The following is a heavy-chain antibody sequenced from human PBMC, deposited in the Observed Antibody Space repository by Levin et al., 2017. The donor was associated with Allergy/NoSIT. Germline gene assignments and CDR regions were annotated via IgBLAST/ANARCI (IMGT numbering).Heavy chain of an antibody. CDR1: GFTFSNYN. D-gene: IGHD2-2*03. CDR3: ARGGYSDY. J-gene: IGHJ4*02. V-gene: IGHV3-21*01. CDR2: ISTSSNYI. Sequence: AGGSLRLSCAASGFTFSNYNMNWVRQAPGKGLEWVSSISTSSNYIYYADSVKGRFTISRDNAKNSLYVQMNSLRAEDTAVYYCARGGYSDYWGQGTLVTVSS.